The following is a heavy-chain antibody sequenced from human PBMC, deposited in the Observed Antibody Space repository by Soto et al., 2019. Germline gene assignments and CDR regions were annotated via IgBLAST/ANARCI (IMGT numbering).Heavy chain of an antibody. CDR1: GGSISSYY. D-gene: IGHD2-2*01. CDR3: ARVGCSSTSCYVVGWFDP. CDR2: IYYSGST. J-gene: IGHJ5*02. Sequence: SETLSLTCTVSGGSISSYYWSWIRQPPGKGLEWIGYIYYSGSTNYNPSLKSRVTISVDTSKNQFSLKLSSVTAADTAVYYCARVGCSSTSCYVVGWFDPWGQGTLVTVSS. V-gene: IGHV4-59*01.